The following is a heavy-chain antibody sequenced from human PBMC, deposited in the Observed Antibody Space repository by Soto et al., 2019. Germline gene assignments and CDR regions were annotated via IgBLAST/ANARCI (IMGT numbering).Heavy chain of an antibody. CDR2: IIPIFGTA. Sequence: SVKGSCKASGGTFSSYAISWVRQAPGQGLEWMGGIIPIFGTANYAQKFQGRVTITADESTSTAYMELSSLRSEDTAVYYCARERIEDIVVLPAALRVEDWFHPRGPAPLVTLSS. V-gene: IGHV1-69*13. D-gene: IGHD2-2*02. CDR1: GGTFSSYA. CDR3: ARERIEDIVVLPAALRVEDWFHP. J-gene: IGHJ5*02.